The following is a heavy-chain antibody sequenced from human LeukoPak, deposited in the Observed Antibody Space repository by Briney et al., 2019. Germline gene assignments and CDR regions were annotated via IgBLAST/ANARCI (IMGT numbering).Heavy chain of an antibody. J-gene: IGHJ4*02. D-gene: IGHD4-11*01. CDR3: ASQTTKNYFDY. CDR1: GGSFSGYY. CDR2: INHSGST. Sequence: PSETLSLTCAVYGGSFSGYYWSWIRQPPGKGLEWIGEINHSGSTNYNPSLKSRVTISVDTSKNQFSLKLSSVTAADTAVYYCASQTTKNYFDYWGQGALVTVSS. V-gene: IGHV4-34*01.